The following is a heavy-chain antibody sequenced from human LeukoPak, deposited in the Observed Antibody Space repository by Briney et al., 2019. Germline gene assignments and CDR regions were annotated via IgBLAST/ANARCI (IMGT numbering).Heavy chain of an antibody. CDR3: ARGYGVTGGAFDI. CDR1: GGSFSGYY. J-gene: IGHJ3*02. CDR2: INHSGST. Sequence: SETLSLTCAVYGGSFSGYYWSWIRQPPGKGLEWIGEINHSGSTNYNPSLKSRVTISVDTSKNQFSLKLSSVTAEDTAVYYCARGYGVTGGAFDIWGQGTMVTVSS. D-gene: IGHD4-17*01. V-gene: IGHV4-34*01.